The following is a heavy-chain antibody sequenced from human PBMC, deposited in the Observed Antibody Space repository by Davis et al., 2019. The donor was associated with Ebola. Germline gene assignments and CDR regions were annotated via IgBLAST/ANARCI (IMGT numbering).Heavy chain of an antibody. CDR1: GGSISSYY. V-gene: IGHV4-59*01. D-gene: IGHD5-12*01. Sequence: SETLSLTCTVSGGSISSYYWSWIRQPPGKGLEWIGYIYYSGSTNYNPSLKSRVTISVDTSKNQFSLKLSSVAAADTAVYYCAREDSGYGDWFDPWGQGTLVTASS. CDR2: IYYSGST. J-gene: IGHJ5*02. CDR3: AREDSGYGDWFDP.